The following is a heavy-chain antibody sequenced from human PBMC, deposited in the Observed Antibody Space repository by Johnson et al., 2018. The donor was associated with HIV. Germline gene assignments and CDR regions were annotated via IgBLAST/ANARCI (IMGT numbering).Heavy chain of an antibody. J-gene: IGHJ3*02. V-gene: IGHV3-30*04. CDR1: GFTFSSHA. CDR2: ISNDGSNK. CDR3: AKELAADGVDAFDI. Sequence: VQLVESGGGVVQPGRSLRLSCAASGFTFSSHAMHWVRQAPGKGLEWVTFISNDGSNKYYADSVRGRFTISRDNSKNTLYLQMNSLRVEDTAVYYCAKELAADGVDAFDIWGQGTMVTVS. D-gene: IGHD6-13*01.